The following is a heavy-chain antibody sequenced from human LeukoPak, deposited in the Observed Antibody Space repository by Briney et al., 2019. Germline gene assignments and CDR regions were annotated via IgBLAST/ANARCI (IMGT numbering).Heavy chain of an antibody. CDR3: ARDWSSKYPYYYGMDV. D-gene: IGHD4-11*01. CDR1: GFIFSSYA. CDR2: ISYDGSNT. V-gene: IGHV3-30-3*01. Sequence: PGRSLRLSCAASGFIFSSYAVHWVRQAPGKGLEWVALISYDGSNTYYADSVKGRFTISRDNSKNTLYLQMNSLTAEDTAVYYCARDWSSKYPYYYGMDVWGQGTTVTVSS. J-gene: IGHJ6*02.